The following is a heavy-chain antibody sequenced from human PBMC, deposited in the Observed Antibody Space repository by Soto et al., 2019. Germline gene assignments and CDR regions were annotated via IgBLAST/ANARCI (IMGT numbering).Heavy chain of an antibody. J-gene: IGHJ4*02. CDR2: IYSGGST. CDR3: ARGRSGSGFDY. V-gene: IGHV3-66*01. D-gene: IGHD6-19*01. Sequence: GGSLRLSCAASGFTVSDNYMSWVRQAPGEGLEWVSIIYSGGSTYYADSVKGRFTISRDNSKNTLYLQMNSLRAEDTAVYYCARGRSGSGFDYWGQGTLVTVSS. CDR1: GFTVSDNY.